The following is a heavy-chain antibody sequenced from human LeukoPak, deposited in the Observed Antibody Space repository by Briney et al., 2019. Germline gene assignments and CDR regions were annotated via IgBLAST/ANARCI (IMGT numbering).Heavy chain of an antibody. V-gene: IGHV4-31*03. D-gene: IGHD6-19*01. CDR3: ARGVLLATPIAVAGHYYYYGMDV. Sequence: TLSLTCTVSGGSISSGGYYWSWIRQHPGKGLEWIGYIYYSGSTYYNPSLKSRVTISVDTSKNQFSLKLSSVTAADTAVYYCARGVLLATPIAVAGHYYYYGMDVWGQGTTVTVSS. CDR2: IYYSGST. CDR1: GGSISSGGYY. J-gene: IGHJ6*02.